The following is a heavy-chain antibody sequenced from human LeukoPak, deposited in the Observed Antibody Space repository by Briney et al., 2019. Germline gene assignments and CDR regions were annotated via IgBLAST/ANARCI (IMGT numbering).Heavy chain of an antibody. CDR3: ARGRSPIVVVPAATGHYYYGMDV. V-gene: IGHV4-34*01. CDR1: SGSISGYH. J-gene: IGHJ6*02. Sequence: SETLSLTCIVSSGSISGYHWSWIRQSPGKGLEWIGEINHSGSTNYNPSLKSRVTISVDTSKNQFSLKLSSVTAADTAVYYCARGRSPIVVVPAATGHYYYGMDVWGQGTTVTVSS. D-gene: IGHD2-2*01. CDR2: INHSGST.